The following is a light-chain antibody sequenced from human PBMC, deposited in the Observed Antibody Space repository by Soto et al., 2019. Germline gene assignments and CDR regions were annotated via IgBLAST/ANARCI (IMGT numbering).Light chain of an antibody. CDR3: QQYTGMHLT. V-gene: IGKV3-15*01. CDR2: GAS. CDR1: QDIRTY. Sequence: EIVMTQSPATLSVSPGDRVTLSCRASQDIRTYLAWYQQKRGQPPRLLIYGASTRATGVPARFSGSGSGTEFTLTTSSLQTEDFAVYYCQQYTGMHLTFGGGTKVEIK. J-gene: IGKJ4*02.